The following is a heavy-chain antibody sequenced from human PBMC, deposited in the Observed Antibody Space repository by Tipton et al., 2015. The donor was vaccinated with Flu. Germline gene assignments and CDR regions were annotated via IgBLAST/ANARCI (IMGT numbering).Heavy chain of an antibody. V-gene: IGHV1-18*01. CDR1: GYTFTNFG. CDR2: ISGYNGDT. Sequence: QVQLVQSGAEVKKPGASVKVSCKASGYTFTNFGITWVRQAPGQVLEWMGWISGYNGDTNYAEKLQGRVTMTTDASTHTAYMELRSLKSDDTAMYFCARDRGSYNIHLEYHYYGMDVWGQGTTVTVSS. CDR3: ARDRGSYNIHLEYHYYGMDV. D-gene: IGHD1-26*01. J-gene: IGHJ6*02.